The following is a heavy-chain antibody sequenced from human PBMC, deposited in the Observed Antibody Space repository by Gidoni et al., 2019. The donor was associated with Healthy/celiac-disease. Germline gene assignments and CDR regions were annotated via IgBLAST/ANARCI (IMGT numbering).Heavy chain of an antibody. CDR3: ARRGLTGGYFDL. Sequence: QLQLQESGPGLVKPSETLSLTCTVSGGSISSSSYYWGWIRQPPGKGLEWIGSTYYSGSTYYNPSLKSRVPISVDTSKNQFSLKLSSVTAADTAVYYCARRGLTGGYFDLWGRGTLVTVSS. CDR1: GGSISSSSYY. J-gene: IGHJ2*01. CDR2: TYYSGST. D-gene: IGHD7-27*01. V-gene: IGHV4-39*01.